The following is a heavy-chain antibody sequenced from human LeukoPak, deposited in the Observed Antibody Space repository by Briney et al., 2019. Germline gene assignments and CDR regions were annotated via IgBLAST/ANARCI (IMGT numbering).Heavy chain of an antibody. V-gene: IGHV4-4*07. D-gene: IGHD6-13*01. CDR1: GGSISSYY. J-gene: IGHJ3*02. CDR2: IYTSGST. CDR3: ARDRSSSWHDAFDI. Sequence: PSETLSLTCTVSGGSISSYYWSWIRQPAGKGLEWIGRIYTSGSTNYNPSLKSRVTMSVDTSKNQFSLKLSSVTAAATAVYYCARDRSSSWHDAFDIWGQGTMVTVSS.